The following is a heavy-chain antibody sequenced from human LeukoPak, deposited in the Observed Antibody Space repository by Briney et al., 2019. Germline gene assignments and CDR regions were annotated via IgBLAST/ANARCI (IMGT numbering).Heavy chain of an antibody. J-gene: IGHJ5*02. V-gene: IGHV4-34*01. CDR3: ARVHSSGWYGDWFDP. Sequence: PSETLSLTCAVYGGSFSGYYWSWIRQPPGKGLEWIGEINHSGSTNYNPSLKSRVTISVDTSKNQFSLKLSSVTAADTAVYYCARVHSSGWYGDWFDPWGQGTLVTVSS. D-gene: IGHD6-19*01. CDR2: INHSGST. CDR1: GGSFSGYY.